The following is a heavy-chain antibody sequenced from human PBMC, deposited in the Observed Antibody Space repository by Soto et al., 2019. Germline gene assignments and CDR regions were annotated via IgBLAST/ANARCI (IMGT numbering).Heavy chain of an antibody. V-gene: IGHV3-23*01. CDR1: GFTFSSYA. CDR3: AKGNSNYYYYGVDV. J-gene: IGHJ6*02. D-gene: IGHD4-4*01. Sequence: GGSLRLSCAASGFTFSSYAMSWVRQAPGKGLEWVSAISGSGGSTYYADSVKGRFTISRDNSKNTLYLQMNSLRAEDTAVYYCAKGNSNYYYYGVDVWGQGTTVTVSS. CDR2: ISGSGGST.